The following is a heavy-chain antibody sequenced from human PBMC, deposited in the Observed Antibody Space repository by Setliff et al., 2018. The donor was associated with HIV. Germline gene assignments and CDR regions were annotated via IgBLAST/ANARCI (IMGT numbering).Heavy chain of an antibody. CDR1: GGFIKNSNYY. CDR3: ARYYYYYMDV. CDR2: IHYSGST. Sequence: PSETLSLTCTVYGGFIKNSNYYWGWIRQPPGKGLEWIGNIHYSGSTYYNPSLKSRVTISIDKSKNQFSLKLSSVTAADTAVYYCARYYYYYMDVWGKGTTVTVSS. V-gene: IGHV4-39*07. J-gene: IGHJ6*03.